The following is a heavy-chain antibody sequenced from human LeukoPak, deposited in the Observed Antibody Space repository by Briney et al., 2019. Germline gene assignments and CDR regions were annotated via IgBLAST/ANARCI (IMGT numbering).Heavy chain of an antibody. Sequence: PSETLSLTCAVYGGSFSGYYWSWIRQPPGKGLEWIGSIYHSGSTYYNPSLKSRVTISVDTSKNQFSLKLSSVTAADTAVYYCARGVTTYSSFDYWGQGTLVTVSS. J-gene: IGHJ4*02. CDR2: IYHSGST. CDR3: ARGVTTYSSFDY. D-gene: IGHD4-11*01. CDR1: GGSFSGYY. V-gene: IGHV4-34*01.